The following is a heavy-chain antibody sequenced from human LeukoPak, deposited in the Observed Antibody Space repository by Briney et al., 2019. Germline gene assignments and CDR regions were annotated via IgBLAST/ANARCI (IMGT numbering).Heavy chain of an antibody. V-gene: IGHV3-23*01. Sequence: GGSLRLSCAASGFTFSSYSMNWVRQAPGRGLEWVSGISGSGDSTYYADSVKGRFTISRDNSKNTLYLQMNSLRAEDTAVYYCAKEGAIVGATYFDQWGQGTLVTVSS. D-gene: IGHD1-26*01. J-gene: IGHJ4*02. CDR3: AKEGAIVGATYFDQ. CDR1: GFTFSSYS. CDR2: ISGSGDST.